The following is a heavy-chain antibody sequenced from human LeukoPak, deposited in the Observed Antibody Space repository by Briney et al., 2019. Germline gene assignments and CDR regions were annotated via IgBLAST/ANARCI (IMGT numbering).Heavy chain of an antibody. J-gene: IGHJ4*02. V-gene: IGHV3-23*01. CDR3: ASQSQVRYFGY. CDR2: IGGYGRST. Sequence: PGGSLRLSCAASGITFSSYAMSWVRQAPGKGLEWVSAIGGYGRSTYYADSVKGRFTISRVNSKNTLYLQMNSLRAEDTAVYYCASQSQVRYFGYWGQGTLVTVSS. CDR1: GITFSSYA.